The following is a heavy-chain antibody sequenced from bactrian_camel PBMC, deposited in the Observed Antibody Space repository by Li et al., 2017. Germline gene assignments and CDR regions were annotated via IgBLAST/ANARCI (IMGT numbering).Heavy chain of an antibody. Sequence: VQLVESGGGSVQSGGSLRLSCDRSGYGSYHYCLAWFRQAPGKEREGVASVEDDGSSTYADSVKGRFTTSKDNAKNTLYLQMNNLRPEDSARYYCAASVGLCRRLCPSIDEYEYNYWGQGTQVTVS. J-gene: IGHJ4*01. CDR2: VEDDGSS. D-gene: IGHD4*01. CDR1: GYGSYHYC. V-gene: IGHV3S63*01. CDR3: AASVGLCRRLCPSIDEYEYNY.